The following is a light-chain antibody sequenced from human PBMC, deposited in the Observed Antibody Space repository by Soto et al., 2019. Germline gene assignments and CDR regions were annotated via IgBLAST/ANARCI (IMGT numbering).Light chain of an antibody. CDR2: GAS. J-gene: IGKJ1*01. Sequence: EIVLTQSPGTLSLSPGERATLSCRASQSVSSSYLAWYQQKPGQAPRLLIYGASSRATGIPDRFSGSGSGTDFTLTISRLETEDFAVYYCQQYGSSPPFGKGTKVKIK. V-gene: IGKV3-20*01. CDR3: QQYGSSPP. CDR1: QSVSSSY.